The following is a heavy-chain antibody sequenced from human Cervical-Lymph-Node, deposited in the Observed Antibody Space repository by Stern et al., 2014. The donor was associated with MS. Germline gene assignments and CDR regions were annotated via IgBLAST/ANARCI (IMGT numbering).Heavy chain of an antibody. V-gene: IGHV1-18*04. D-gene: IGHD5-12*01. J-gene: IGHJ6*02. Sequence: QMQLVQSGPEVKKPGASVKVSCKASGYTFTTYAFSWVRQAPGQGLEWMGWISGYNGKANYAQRFQGRVTMTTDSSTSTAYMELRSLRSDDTAVYYCARDGKWLQVYGMDVWGQGTTVTVSS. CDR3: ARDGKWLQVYGMDV. CDR1: GYTFTTYA. CDR2: ISGYNGKA.